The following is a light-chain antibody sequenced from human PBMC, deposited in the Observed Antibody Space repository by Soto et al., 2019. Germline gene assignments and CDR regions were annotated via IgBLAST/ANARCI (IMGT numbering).Light chain of an antibody. CDR1: QTVATF. CDR2: DAT. CDR3: QQRNNWPLIT. V-gene: IGKV3-11*01. J-gene: IGKJ5*01. Sequence: EIVLTQSPGTLSLSPGERATLSCRASQTVATFLAWYQQKPGQAPRLLIYDATNRATGIPARFSGSGSGTDFTLTISSLEPEDSAVYYCQQRNNWPLITFGQGTRLEIK.